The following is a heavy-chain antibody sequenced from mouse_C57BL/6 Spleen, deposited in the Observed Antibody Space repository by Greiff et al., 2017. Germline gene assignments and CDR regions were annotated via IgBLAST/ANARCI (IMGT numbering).Heavy chain of an antibody. Sequence: QVQLKESGAELARPGASVKLSCKASGYTFTSYGISWVKQRTGQGLEWIGEIYPRSGNTYYNEKFKGKATLTADKSSSTAYMELRSLTSEDSAVYFCARLNDGYYEGAWFAYWGQGTLVTVSA. CDR1: GYTFTSYG. CDR3: ARLNDGYYEGAWFAY. CDR2: IYPRSGNT. J-gene: IGHJ3*01. D-gene: IGHD2-3*01. V-gene: IGHV1-81*01.